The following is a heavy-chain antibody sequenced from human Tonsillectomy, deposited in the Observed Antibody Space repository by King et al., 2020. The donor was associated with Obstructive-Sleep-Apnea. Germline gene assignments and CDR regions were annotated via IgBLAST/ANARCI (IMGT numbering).Heavy chain of an antibody. CDR2: IKQDGSET. Sequence: VQLVESGGGLVQPGGSLRLSCAASGFTFNSYWMSWVRQAPGKGLEWVANIKQDGSETYYVDSVKGRFTISRDNAKSSLSLQMNSLRAEDTAMYYCAKCTRSSRYYYGMDVWGQGTTVTVSS. CDR3: AKCTRSSRYYYGMDV. J-gene: IGHJ6*02. V-gene: IGHV3-7*01. D-gene: IGHD6-13*01. CDR1: GFTFNSYW.